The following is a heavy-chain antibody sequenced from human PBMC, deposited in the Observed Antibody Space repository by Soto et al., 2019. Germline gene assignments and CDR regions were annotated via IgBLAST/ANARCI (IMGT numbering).Heavy chain of an antibody. D-gene: IGHD3-9*01. Sequence: QVQLVQSGAEVKKPGASVKVSCKASGYTFTSYDINWVRQATGQGLEWMGWMNPNSGNTGYAQKFQGRVTMTRNTSISTAYMELSSLRSEDTAVYYCARAVRDFDSYRQKDAFDIWGQGTMVTVSS. CDR2: MNPNSGNT. CDR1: GYTFTSYD. J-gene: IGHJ3*02. V-gene: IGHV1-8*01. CDR3: ARAVRDFDSYRQKDAFDI.